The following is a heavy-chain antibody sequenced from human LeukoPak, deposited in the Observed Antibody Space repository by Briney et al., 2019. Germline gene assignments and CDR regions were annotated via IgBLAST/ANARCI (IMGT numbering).Heavy chain of an antibody. CDR3: AGTNGDYVFDY. J-gene: IGHJ4*02. D-gene: IGHD4-17*01. CDR1: GGSISSYY. CDR2: IFFSGST. V-gene: IGHV4-59*08. Sequence: SETLSLTCTASGGSISSYYWSWIRQPPGKGLEWIGYIFFSGSTIYNPSLKSRVTISVDTSKNQFSLKLNSVTAADTAVYYRAGTNGDYVFDYWGQGTLVTVSS.